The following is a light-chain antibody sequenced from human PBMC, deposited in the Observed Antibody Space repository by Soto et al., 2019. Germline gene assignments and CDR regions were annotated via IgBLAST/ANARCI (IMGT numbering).Light chain of an antibody. CDR2: DAS. J-gene: IGKJ2*01. Sequence: EIVLTQSPATLSLSPGERATLSCRASQSVSSYLAWYQQKPGQAPRLLIYDASNRATGIPARFSGSGSGTDFTLTITRLESEDFAVYYCQHYGGSPPYTFGQGTRLEIK. CDR1: QSVSSY. CDR3: QHYGGSPPYT. V-gene: IGKV3-11*01.